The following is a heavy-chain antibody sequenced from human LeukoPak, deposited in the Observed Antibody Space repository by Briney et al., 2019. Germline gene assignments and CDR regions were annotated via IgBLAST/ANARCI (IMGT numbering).Heavy chain of an antibody. CDR2: INHSGST. D-gene: IGHD3-22*01. J-gene: IGHJ3*02. CDR1: GGSFSGYY. Sequence: SETLSLTCAVYGGSFSGYYWSWIRQPLGKGLEWIGEINHSGSTNYNPSLKSRVTISVDTSKNQFSLKLSSVTAADTAVYYCASVERDYYDSSGTQKDAFDIWGQGTMVTVSS. CDR3: ASVERDYYDSSGTQKDAFDI. V-gene: IGHV4-34*01.